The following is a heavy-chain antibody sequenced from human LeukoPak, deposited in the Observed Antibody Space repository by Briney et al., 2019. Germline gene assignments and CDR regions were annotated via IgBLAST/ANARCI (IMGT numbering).Heavy chain of an antibody. J-gene: IGHJ4*02. V-gene: IGHV4-59*12. CDR1: GGSISGYY. Sequence: TSETLSLTCTVSGGSISGYYWSWIRQPPGKGLEWIGYIYYSGSTKYSPSLKSRVTISIDTSKNQFSLKLSSVTAADTAVYYCASRGIAAAGTADDYWGQGTLVTVSS. CDR2: IYYSGST. CDR3: ASRGIAAAGTADDY. D-gene: IGHD6-13*01.